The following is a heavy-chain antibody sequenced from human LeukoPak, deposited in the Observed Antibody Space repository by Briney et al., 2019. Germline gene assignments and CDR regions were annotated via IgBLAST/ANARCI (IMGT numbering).Heavy chain of an antibody. CDR3: ARDPEVLGYGSGRDYFDY. CDR1: GFIFSDFD. V-gene: IGHV3-13*04. CDR2: IGTTGDT. Sequence: QPGGSLRLSCAASGFIFSDFDMHWVRQVTGKGLEWVSAIGTTGDTYYPGSVKGRFTISRENAKNSLYLQMNSLRAEDTAVYYCARDPEVLGYGSGRDYFDYWGQGTLVTVSS. D-gene: IGHD3-10*01. J-gene: IGHJ4*02.